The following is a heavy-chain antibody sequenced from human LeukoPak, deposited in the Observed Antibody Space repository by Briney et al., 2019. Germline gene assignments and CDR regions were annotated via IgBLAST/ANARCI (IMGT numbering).Heavy chain of an antibody. CDR2: ISSSSSTI. Sequence: PGGSLRLSCAASGFTFSRNSMNWVRQAPGKGLEWVSYISSSSSTIYYADSVKGRFTISRDNAKDSLYLQMNSLRDDDTAVYYCARDPAGMTVSGVAEYNYGMDVWGQGTTVTVSS. D-gene: IGHD3-3*01. CDR1: GFTFSRNS. V-gene: IGHV3-48*02. J-gene: IGHJ6*02. CDR3: ARDPAGMTVSGVAEYNYGMDV.